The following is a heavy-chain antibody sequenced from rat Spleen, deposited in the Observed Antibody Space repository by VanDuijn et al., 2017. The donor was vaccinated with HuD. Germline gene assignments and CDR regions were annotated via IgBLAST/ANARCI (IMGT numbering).Heavy chain of an antibody. CDR1: GFTFSNYG. CDR2: ISPSGGST. Sequence: EVQLVESGGGLVRPGGSLKLSCAASGFTFSNYGMHWIRQAPTKGLEWVASISPSGGSTYYRDSVKGRFTISRDNAKSTLYLQMDSLRSEDTATYYCARRHYGYTDYFDYWGQGVMVTVSS. J-gene: IGHJ2*01. V-gene: IGHV5-19*01. CDR3: ARRHYGYTDYFDY. D-gene: IGHD1-6*01.